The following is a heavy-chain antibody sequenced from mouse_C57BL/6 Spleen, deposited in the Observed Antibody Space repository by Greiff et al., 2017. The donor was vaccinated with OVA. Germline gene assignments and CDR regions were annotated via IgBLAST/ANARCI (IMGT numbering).Heavy chain of an antibody. CDR1: GFNIKDYY. CDR2: IDPEDGDT. Sequence: EVQLQQSGAELVRPGASVKLSCTASGFNIKDYYMHWVKQRPEQGLEWIGRIDPEDGDTEYAPKFQGKATMTADTSSNTAYLQLSSLTSEDTAVYYCTTVYYGNSYAMDYWGQGTSVTVSS. J-gene: IGHJ4*01. D-gene: IGHD2-1*01. CDR3: TTVYYGNSYAMDY. V-gene: IGHV14-1*01.